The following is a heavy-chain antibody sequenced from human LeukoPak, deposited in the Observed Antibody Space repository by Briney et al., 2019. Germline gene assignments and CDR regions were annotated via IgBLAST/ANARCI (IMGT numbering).Heavy chain of an antibody. CDR3: ARSPDTVTIDY. CDR1: GGSINSYY. Sequence: SETLSLTCTVSGGSINSYYWSWIRQPPGKGLEWIGYIYYSGSTNYNPSLKSRVTISVDTSKNQFSLKLSSVTAADTAVYYCARSPDTVTIDYWGQGTLVTVSS. V-gene: IGHV4-59*01. D-gene: IGHD4-17*01. CDR2: IYYSGST. J-gene: IGHJ4*02.